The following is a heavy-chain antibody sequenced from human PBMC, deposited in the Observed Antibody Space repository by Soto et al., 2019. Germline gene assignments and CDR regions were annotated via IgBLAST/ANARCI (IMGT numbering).Heavy chain of an antibody. CDR3: ARFHGKQLAFDY. V-gene: IGHV4-4*02. Sequence: SETLSLTCAVSGGSISSSNWWSWVRQPPGRGLEWIGEIYHSGSTNYNPSLKSRVTISVDKSKNQFSLKLSSVTAADTAVYYCARFHGKQLAFDYWGQGTLVTVSS. CDR2: IYHSGST. CDR1: GGSISSSNW. D-gene: IGHD5-18*01. J-gene: IGHJ4*02.